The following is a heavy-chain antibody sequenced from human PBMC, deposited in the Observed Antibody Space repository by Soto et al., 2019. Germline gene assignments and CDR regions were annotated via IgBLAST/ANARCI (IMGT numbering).Heavy chain of an antibody. CDR3: ARDPSRRSRPDY. CDR1: GFDFSDYY. CDR2: ISSTSAYT. V-gene: IGHV3-11*05. J-gene: IGHJ4*02. Sequence: QVQVVESGGGLVKPGGSVRLSCVAAGFDFSDYYMTWFRQAPGKAPEWVSSISSTSAYTKYADSVKGRFTISRDNAKNSVYLQMDSLRGEDTAVYYCARDPSRRSRPDYWGQGTLVTVSS.